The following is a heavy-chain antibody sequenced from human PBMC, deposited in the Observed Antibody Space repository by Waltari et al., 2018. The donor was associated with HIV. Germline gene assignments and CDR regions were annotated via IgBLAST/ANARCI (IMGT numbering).Heavy chain of an antibody. CDR2: MNPNSGNT. V-gene: IGHV1-8*01. CDR3: ARGIPAGRYETLTGQDY. CDR1: GYTCTSYD. J-gene: IGHJ4*02. D-gene: IGHD3-9*01. Sequence: QVQLVQSGAEVKTPGAEVKVSGKASGYTCTSYDINWGRQATGQGLEWMGWMNPNSGNTGYAQKFQGRVTMTRNASITTAYMELSSLRSEDTAVYFCARGIPAGRYETLTGQDYWGQGTLVTVSS.